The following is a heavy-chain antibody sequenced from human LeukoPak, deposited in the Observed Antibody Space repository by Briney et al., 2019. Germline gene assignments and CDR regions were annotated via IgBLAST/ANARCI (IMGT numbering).Heavy chain of an antibody. J-gene: IGHJ6*03. D-gene: IGHD2-2*01. CDR3: ARQYDSYFYYYLDL. CDR1: GYPINSAYY. Sequence: SETLSLXCAVSGYPINSAYYWVWVRQPPGKGLEWIGSLYHPDSTYYNPSLESRVTMSVDTSRNQFSLKLSFVTAADTAVYYCARQYDSYFYYYLDLWGTGTTVTVSS. CDR2: LYHPDST. V-gene: IGHV4-38-2*01.